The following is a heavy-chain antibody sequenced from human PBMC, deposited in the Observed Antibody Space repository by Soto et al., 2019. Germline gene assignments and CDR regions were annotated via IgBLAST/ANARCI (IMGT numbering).Heavy chain of an antibody. J-gene: IGHJ4*02. CDR3: ARHSSGWYYFDY. CDR1: GGSISSSSYY. V-gene: IGHV4-39*01. CDR2: IYYSGST. D-gene: IGHD6-19*01. Sequence: SETLSLTCTVSGGSISSSSYYWGWIRQPPGKGLEWIGSIYYSGSTYYNPPLKSRVTISVDTSKNQFSLKLSSVTAADTAVDYCARHSSGWYYFDYWGQGTLVTVSS.